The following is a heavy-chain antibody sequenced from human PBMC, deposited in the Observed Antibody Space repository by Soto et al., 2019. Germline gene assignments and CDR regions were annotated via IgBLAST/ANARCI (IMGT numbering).Heavy chain of an antibody. D-gene: IGHD6-19*01. V-gene: IGHV1-18*01. CDR3: ARDGGSGWYTWSVSSLFDY. CDR1: GYTFTRYG. J-gene: IGHJ4*02. CDR2: ISAYNGNT. Sequence: QVQLVLSGAEVKKPGASVKVSCKASGYTFTRYGISWVRQAPGQGLEWMGWISAYNGNTNYAQKLQGRVTMTTDTSTSTAYMELRSLRSDDTAVYYCARDGGSGWYTWSVSSLFDYWGQGTLVTVSS.